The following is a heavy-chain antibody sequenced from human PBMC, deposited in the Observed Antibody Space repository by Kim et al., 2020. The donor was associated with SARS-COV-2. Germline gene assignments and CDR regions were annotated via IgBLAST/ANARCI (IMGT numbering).Heavy chain of an antibody. D-gene: IGHD6-25*01. CDR2: MNPNSGNT. V-gene: IGHV1-8*01. Sequence: ASVKVSCKASGYIFTSYDINWVRQATGQGLEWMGWMNPNSGNTGYAQKFQGRVTMTRNTSISTAYMELSSLRSEDTAVYYCAREMYSSANFDYWGQGTLVTVSS. CDR1: GYIFTSYD. J-gene: IGHJ4*02. CDR3: AREMYSSANFDY.